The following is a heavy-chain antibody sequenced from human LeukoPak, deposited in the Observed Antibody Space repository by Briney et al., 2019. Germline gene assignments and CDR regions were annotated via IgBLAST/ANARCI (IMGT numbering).Heavy chain of an antibody. CDR3: ARGGIAARRDAFDI. V-gene: IGHV4-39*07. D-gene: IGHD6-6*01. Sequence: NPSETLSLTCTVSGGSISSGGYYWTWIRQPPGKGLEWIGEINHSGSTNYNPSLKSRVTISVDTSKKHFSLKLNSVTAADTAVYYCARGGIAARRDAFDIWGQGTLVTVYS. CDR2: INHSGST. CDR1: GGSISSGGYY. J-gene: IGHJ3*02.